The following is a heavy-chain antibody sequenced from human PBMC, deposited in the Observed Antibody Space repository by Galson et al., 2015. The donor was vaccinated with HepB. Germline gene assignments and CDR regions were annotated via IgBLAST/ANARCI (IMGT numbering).Heavy chain of an antibody. V-gene: IGHV3-23*01. CDR2: ISGSGGST. D-gene: IGHD3-16*02. CDR1: GFTFSSYA. Sequence: SLRLSCAASGFTFSSYAMSWVRQAPGKGLEWVSAISGSGGSTYYADSVKGRFTISRDNSKNTLYLQMNSLRAEDTAVYYCAKFTFGGVIAPPYFDYWGQGTLVTVSS. J-gene: IGHJ4*02. CDR3: AKFTFGGVIAPPYFDY.